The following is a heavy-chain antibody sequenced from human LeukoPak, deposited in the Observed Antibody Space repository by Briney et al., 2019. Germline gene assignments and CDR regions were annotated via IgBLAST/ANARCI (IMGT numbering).Heavy chain of an antibody. CDR1: GFTFSSYG. CDR2: ISYDGSNK. Sequence: GGSLRLSCAASGFTFSSYGMHWVRQAPGKGLEWVAVISYDGSNKYYADSVKGRFTISRDNSKNTLYLQMNSLRAEDTAVYYCAKIVVVTDDAFDIWGQGTMVTVSS. J-gene: IGHJ3*02. CDR3: AKIVVVTDDAFDI. D-gene: IGHD2-21*02. V-gene: IGHV3-30*18.